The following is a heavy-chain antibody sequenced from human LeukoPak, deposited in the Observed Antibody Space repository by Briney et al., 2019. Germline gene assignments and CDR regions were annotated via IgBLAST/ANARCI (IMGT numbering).Heavy chain of an antibody. CDR2: IIPIFGTA. J-gene: IGHJ4*02. Sequence: SVKVSCKASGGTFSSYAISWVRQAPGQGLEWMGRIIPIFGTANYAQKFQGRVTTTTDESTSTAYMELSSLRSEDTAVYYCARNFPSMAAAGFYYFDYWGQGTLVTVSS. D-gene: IGHD6-13*01. CDR1: GGTFSSYA. CDR3: ARNFPSMAAAGFYYFDY. V-gene: IGHV1-69*05.